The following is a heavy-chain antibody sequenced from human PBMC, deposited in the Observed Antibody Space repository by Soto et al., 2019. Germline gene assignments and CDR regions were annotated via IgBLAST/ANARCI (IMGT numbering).Heavy chain of an antibody. Sequence: ASVKVSCKASGYSFTAYGIHWVRQAPGQRLEWMGWINAAIGEIKFSQKFQGRVTISRDTSARTAYMELSGLRSEDTAVYYCARRDGGYFYNYGMDVWGQGTTVTVSS. V-gene: IGHV1-3*01. CDR1: GYSFTAYG. D-gene: IGHD3-10*01. J-gene: IGHJ6*02. CDR3: ARRDGGYFYNYGMDV. CDR2: INAAIGEI.